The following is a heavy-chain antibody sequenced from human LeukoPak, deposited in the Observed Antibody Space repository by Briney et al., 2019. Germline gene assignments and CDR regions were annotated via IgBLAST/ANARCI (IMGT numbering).Heavy chain of an antibody. CDR1: GFTFSSYA. J-gene: IGHJ6*02. D-gene: IGHD2-15*01. CDR2: ISYDGSNK. Sequence: GGSLRLSCAASGFTFSSYAMHWVRQAPGKGLEWVAVISYDGSNKYYADSVKGRFTISRDNSKNTLYLQMNSLRAEDTAVYYCARPEGVVVAASPDVWGQGTTVTVSS. CDR3: ARPEGVVVAASPDV. V-gene: IGHV3-30-3*01.